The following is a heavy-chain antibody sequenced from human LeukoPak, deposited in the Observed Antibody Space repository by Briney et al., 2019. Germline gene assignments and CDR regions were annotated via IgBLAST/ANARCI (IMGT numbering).Heavy chain of an antibody. CDR2: INHSGST. CDR1: GGSISSSSYY. J-gene: IGHJ6*03. Sequence: SETLSLTCTVSGGSISSSSYYWGWVRQPPGKGLEWIGEINHSGSTNYNPSLKSRVTISVDTSKNQFSLKLSSVTAADTAVYYCARQRELRYYYYYYMDVWGKGTTVTISS. V-gene: IGHV4-39*01. D-gene: IGHD3-10*01. CDR3: ARQRELRYYYYYYMDV.